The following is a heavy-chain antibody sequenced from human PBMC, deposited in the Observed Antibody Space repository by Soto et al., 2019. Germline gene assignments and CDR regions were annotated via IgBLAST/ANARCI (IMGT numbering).Heavy chain of an antibody. Sequence: PSETLSLTCTVSGGSISSGDYYWSWIRQPPGKGLEWIEYIYYSGSTYYNPSLKSRVTISVDTSKNQFSLKLSSVTAADTAVYYCVRDLVAGTTYYYYGMDVWGQGTTVTVSS. CDR1: GGSISSGDYY. J-gene: IGHJ6*02. D-gene: IGHD1-1*01. V-gene: IGHV4-30-4*01. CDR2: IYYSGST. CDR3: VRDLVAGTTYYYYGMDV.